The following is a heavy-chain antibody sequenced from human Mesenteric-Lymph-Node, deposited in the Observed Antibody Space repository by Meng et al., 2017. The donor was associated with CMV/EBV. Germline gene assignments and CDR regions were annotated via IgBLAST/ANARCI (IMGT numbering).Heavy chain of an antibody. CDR2: INTNTGTP. CDR3: ATVDGADWLFPNYFEY. Sequence: GYTFTNVALNWVRQAPGQGLEWMGWINTNTGTPTYAQAFTGRFVFSLDTSVSTTYLHVRSLKAEVTAVYYCATVDGADWLFPNYFEYWGQGTLVTVSS. V-gene: IGHV7-4-1*02. D-gene: IGHD3-9*01. J-gene: IGHJ4*02. CDR1: GYTFTNVA.